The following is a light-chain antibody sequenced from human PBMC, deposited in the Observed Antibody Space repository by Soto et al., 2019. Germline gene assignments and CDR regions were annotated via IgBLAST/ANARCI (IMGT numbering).Light chain of an antibody. J-gene: IGKJ1*01. CDR1: QTISSW. CDR2: KAS. V-gene: IGKV1-5*03. CDR3: QHYNSYSEA. Sequence: IQVTQSPSTLSGSVGDRVTITCRASQTISSWLAWYQQQPGKDPKLLIYKASTLKSGVPSRFSGSGSGTEFTLTISSLQPDDFATYYCQHYNSYSEAFGQGTKVDI.